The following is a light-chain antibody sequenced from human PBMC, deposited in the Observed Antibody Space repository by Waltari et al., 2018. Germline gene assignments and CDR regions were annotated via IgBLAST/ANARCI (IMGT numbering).Light chain of an antibody. CDR1: QSVLSSSNNKNY. Sequence: DIVMTQSPDSLTVSLGERATINCKSSQSVLSSSNNKNYLAWFQQKPGQTPKLLIYWASTRESGVPDRFSGSGSGTAFTLTISRLQAEDVAVYYCQQYFKTPLTFGGGTKVEIK. CDR3: QQYFKTPLT. V-gene: IGKV4-1*01. CDR2: WAS. J-gene: IGKJ4*01.